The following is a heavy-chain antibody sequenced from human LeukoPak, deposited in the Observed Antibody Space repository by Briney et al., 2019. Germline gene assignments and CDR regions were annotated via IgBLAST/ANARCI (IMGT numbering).Heavy chain of an antibody. Sequence: PGGSLRLSCAASGFTFSIYSMNWVRQAPGEGLEWVSYISSSSSTIHYADSAKGRFTISRDNAKNSLYLQMNSLRDEDTAVYYCARLAAAGTGEDYWGQGTLVTVSS. CDR3: ARLAAAGTGEDY. CDR2: ISSSSSTI. CDR1: GFTFSIYS. D-gene: IGHD6-13*01. J-gene: IGHJ4*02. V-gene: IGHV3-48*02.